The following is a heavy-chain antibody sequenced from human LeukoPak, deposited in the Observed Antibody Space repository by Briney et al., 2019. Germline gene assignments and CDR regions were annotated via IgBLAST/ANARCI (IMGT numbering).Heavy chain of an antibody. CDR1: GCSISSYY. V-gene: IGHV4-59*01. CDR2: IYYSGST. D-gene: IGHD3-22*01. J-gene: IGHJ3*02. Sequence: PSETLSLTCTVSGCSISSYYWSWIRQPPGKGLEWIGYIYYSGSTNYNPSLKSRVTISVDTSKNQYSLKLSSVTAADTAVYYCARDRYYDSSGYHDAFDIWDQGTMVTVSS. CDR3: ARDRYYDSSGYHDAFDI.